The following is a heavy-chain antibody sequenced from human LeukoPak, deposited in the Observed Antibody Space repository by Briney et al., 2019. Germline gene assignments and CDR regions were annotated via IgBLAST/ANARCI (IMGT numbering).Heavy chain of an antibody. CDR3: ARVLSDYDFWSGYRPSSSDY. V-gene: IGHV3-48*03. Sequence: GGSLRLSCAASGFTFSSYEMNWVRQAPGKGLEWGSYICSSGSTIYYADSVKGRFTISRDNAKNSLYLQMNSLRAEDTAVYYCARVLSDYDFWSGYRPSSSDYWGQGTLVTVSS. D-gene: IGHD3-3*01. CDR2: ICSSGSTI. CDR1: GFTFSSYE. J-gene: IGHJ4*02.